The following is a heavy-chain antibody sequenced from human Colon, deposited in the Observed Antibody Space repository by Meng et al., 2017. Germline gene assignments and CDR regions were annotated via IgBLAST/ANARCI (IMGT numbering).Heavy chain of an antibody. D-gene: IGHD3-9*01. CDR2: INLGNGNT. CDR1: GSTLSSYA. V-gene: IGHV1-3*01. J-gene: IGHJ4*02. CDR3: TSPIY. Sequence: QVQLVQSGAEVKKPGASCKVSCKASGSTLSSYAVHWVRQAPGQRLEWMGWINLGNGNTKYSQNFQGRVTITRDTSASTAYMELSSLTSEDTAVYYCTSPIYWGQGTLVTVSS.